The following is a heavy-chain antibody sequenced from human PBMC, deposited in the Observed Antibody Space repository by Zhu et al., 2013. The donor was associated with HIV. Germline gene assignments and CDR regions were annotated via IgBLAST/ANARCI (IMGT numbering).Heavy chain of an antibody. CDR3: ARGSRGAHAFDI. J-gene: IGHJ3*02. D-gene: IGHD1-26*01. CDR2: ISVYNGNT. CDR1: GYTYSSYG. Sequence: QVQLVQSGAEVKKPGASVKVSCKASGYTYSSYGISWVRQAPGQGLEWMGWISVYNGNTNYAQKFQGRVTMTTDTSTNTAYMELRSLRSDDTAVYYCARGSRGAHAFDIWGQGTMVTVSS. V-gene: IGHV1-18*01.